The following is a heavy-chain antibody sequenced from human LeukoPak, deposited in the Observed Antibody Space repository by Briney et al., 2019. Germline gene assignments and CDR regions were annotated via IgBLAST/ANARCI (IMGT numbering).Heavy chain of an antibody. CDR2: IYTSGST. CDR3: ARDIATRGGYYYYYYMDV. Sequence: PSETLSLTCTVSGGSISSGSYYWSWIRQPAGKGLEWIGRIYTSGSTNYNPSLKSRVTISVDTSKNQFSLKLSSVTAADTAVYYCARDIATRGGYYYYYYMDVWGKGTTVTVSS. V-gene: IGHV4-61*02. CDR1: GGSISSGSYY. D-gene: IGHD6-6*01. J-gene: IGHJ6*03.